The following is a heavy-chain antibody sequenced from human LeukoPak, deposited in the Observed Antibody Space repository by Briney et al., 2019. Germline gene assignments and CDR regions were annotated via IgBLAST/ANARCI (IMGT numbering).Heavy chain of an antibody. Sequence: ASVKVSCKASVGTFSSYAISWVRQAPGQGLEWMGWVSAYNGNTNYAQKLQGRVTMTTDTSTSTAYMELRSLRSDDTAVYYCVREENWFDPWGQGTLVTVSS. CDR1: VGTFSSYA. J-gene: IGHJ5*02. V-gene: IGHV1-18*01. CDR3: VREENWFDP. CDR2: VSAYNGNT.